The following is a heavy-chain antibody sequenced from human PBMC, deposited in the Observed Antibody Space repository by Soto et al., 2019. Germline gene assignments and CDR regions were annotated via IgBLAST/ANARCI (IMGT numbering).Heavy chain of an antibody. CDR3: ARAGRARYDYVWGSYRYYFDY. CDR2: IIPIFGTA. Sequence: QVQLVQSGAEVKKPGSSVKVSCKASGGTFSSYAISWVRQAPGQGLEWMGGIIPIFGTANYAQKFQGRVTITADESTSTAYMELSSLRSEDTAVYYCARAGRARYDYVWGSYRYYFDYWGQGTLVTVSS. D-gene: IGHD3-16*02. J-gene: IGHJ4*02. CDR1: GGTFSSYA. V-gene: IGHV1-69*01.